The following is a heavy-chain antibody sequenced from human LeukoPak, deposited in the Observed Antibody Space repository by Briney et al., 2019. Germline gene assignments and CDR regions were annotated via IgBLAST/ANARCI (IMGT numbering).Heavy chain of an antibody. CDR1: GYTFTGYY. CDR3: ARDFMDGGTGAIPYYYYGMDV. CDR2: INPNSGGT. J-gene: IGHJ6*02. V-gene: IGHV1-2*02. D-gene: IGHD3-10*01. Sequence: GASVKVSCKASGYTFTGYYMHWVRQAPGQGLEWMGWINPNSGGTNYAQKFQGRVTMTRDTSISTAYMELSSLRSEDTAVYYCARDFMDGGTGAIPYYYYGMDVWGQGTTVTVSS.